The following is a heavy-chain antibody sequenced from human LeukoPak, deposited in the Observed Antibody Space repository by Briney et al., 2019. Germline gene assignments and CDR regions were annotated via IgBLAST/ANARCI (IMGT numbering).Heavy chain of an antibody. Sequence: SHTLSLTCALSGDSVSTNSVVCHWVSQSPSGGVELLGRKYYKCKWNNDYAVSVRSRITINPDTSKNQLSLQLNSVSPDDTALYYCARGKYSGFDLWGQGTMVTVSS. D-gene: IGHD2/OR15-2a*01. CDR2: KYYKCKWNN. J-gene: IGHJ3*01. CDR1: GDSVSTNSVV. CDR3: ARGKYSGFDL. V-gene: IGHV6-1*01.